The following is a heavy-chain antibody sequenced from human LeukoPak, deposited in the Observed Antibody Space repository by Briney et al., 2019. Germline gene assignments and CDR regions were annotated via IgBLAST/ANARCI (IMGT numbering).Heavy chain of an antibody. V-gene: IGHV4-59*08. Sequence: SETLSLTCTVSGGSISSYYWSWIRQPPGKGLEWIGYIYYSGSTNYNPSLKSRVTISVDTSKNQFSLKLSSVTVADTAVYYCASLYGDYDWFDPWGQGTLVTVSS. D-gene: IGHD4-17*01. CDR3: ASLYGDYDWFDP. CDR1: GGSISSYY. CDR2: IYYSGST. J-gene: IGHJ5*02.